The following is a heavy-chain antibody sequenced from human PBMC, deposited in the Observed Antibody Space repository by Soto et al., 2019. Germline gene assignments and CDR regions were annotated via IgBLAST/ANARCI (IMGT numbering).Heavy chain of an antibody. CDR3: EHSLAETGLFDY. Sequence: SGPTLVNPTQTLTLTCTFSGFSLSTSGVGVGWIRQPPGKALEWLALIYWDDDKRYSPSLKSRLTITKDTSKNQVVLTMTNMDPVDTATFFWEHSLAETGLFDYGGRETLFTVSS. CDR1: GFSLSTSGVG. J-gene: IGHJ4*02. V-gene: IGHV2-5*02. CDR2: IYWDDDK. D-gene: IGHD3-3*02.